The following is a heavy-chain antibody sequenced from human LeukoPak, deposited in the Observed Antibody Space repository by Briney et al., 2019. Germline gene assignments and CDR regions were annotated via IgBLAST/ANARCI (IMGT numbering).Heavy chain of an antibody. V-gene: IGHV4-31*03. J-gene: IGHJ6*03. Sequence: SETLSLTCTVSGGSISSGGYYWSWIRQHPGKGLEWIGYIYYSGSTYYNPSLKSRVTISVDTSKNQFSLKLSSVTAADTAVYYCARGGDYYDSSGYYYYYYYMDVWGKGTTVTVSS. D-gene: IGHD3-22*01. CDR3: ARGGDYYDSSGYYYYYYYMDV. CDR2: IYYSGST. CDR1: GGSISSGGYY.